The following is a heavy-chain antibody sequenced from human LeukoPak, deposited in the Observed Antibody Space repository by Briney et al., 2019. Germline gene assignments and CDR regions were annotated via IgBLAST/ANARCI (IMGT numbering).Heavy chain of an antibody. CDR1: GYTFTGYY. D-gene: IGHD1-1*01. CDR2: INPNSGGT. Sequence: ASVKVSCKASGYTFTGYYMHWVRQAPGQGLEWMGWINPNSGGTNYAQKFQGRVTMTRDTSISTAYMELSRLRSDDTAVYYCARAFLDVQLEPHKDAFDIWGQGTMVTVSS. CDR3: ARAFLDVQLEPHKDAFDI. V-gene: IGHV1-2*02. J-gene: IGHJ3*02.